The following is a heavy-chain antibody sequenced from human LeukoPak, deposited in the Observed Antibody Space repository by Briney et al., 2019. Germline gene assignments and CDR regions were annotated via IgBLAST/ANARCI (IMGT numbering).Heavy chain of an antibody. V-gene: IGHV4-34*01. Sequence: SETLSLTCAVYGGSFSGYYWSWIRQPPGKGLEWIEEINHSGSTNYNPSLKSRVTISVDTSKNQFSLKLSSVTAADTAVYYCARGKTNRRYDFWSGYYPAGWFDPWGQGTLVTVSS. J-gene: IGHJ5*02. CDR2: INHSGST. D-gene: IGHD3-3*01. CDR3: ARGKTNRRYDFWSGYYPAGWFDP. CDR1: GGSFSGYY.